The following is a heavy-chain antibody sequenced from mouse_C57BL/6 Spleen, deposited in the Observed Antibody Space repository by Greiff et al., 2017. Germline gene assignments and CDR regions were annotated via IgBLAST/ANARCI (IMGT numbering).Heavy chain of an antibody. D-gene: IGHD2-5*01. CDR3: ARDYYSNYYAMGY. J-gene: IGHJ4*01. Sequence: QVQLQQSGPELVKPGASVKISCKASGYAFSSSWMNWVKQRPGKGLEWIGRIYPGDGDTNYNGKFKGKATLTADKSSSTDYMQLSSLTSEDYAVYFCARDYYSNYYAMGYWGQGTSVTVAS. CDR2: IYPGDGDT. V-gene: IGHV1-82*01. CDR1: GYAFSSSW.